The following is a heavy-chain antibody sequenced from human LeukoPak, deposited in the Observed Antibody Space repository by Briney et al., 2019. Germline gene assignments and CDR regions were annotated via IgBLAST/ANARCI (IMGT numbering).Heavy chain of an antibody. D-gene: IGHD1-7*01. Sequence: SVKVSCKASGGTFSSYAISWVRQAPGQGLEWMGGIIPIFGTANYAQKFQGRVTITADESTSTAYMELSSLRSEDTAVYYCASASHNWNYLTPDFDYWGQGTLVTVSS. V-gene: IGHV1-69*13. CDR3: ASASHNWNYLTPDFDY. CDR2: IIPIFGTA. J-gene: IGHJ4*02. CDR1: GGTFSSYA.